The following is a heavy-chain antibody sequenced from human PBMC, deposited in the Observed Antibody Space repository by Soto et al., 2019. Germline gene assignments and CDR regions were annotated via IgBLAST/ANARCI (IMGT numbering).Heavy chain of an antibody. CDR3: AHGLEGTWYFDV. V-gene: IGHV2-5*01. J-gene: IGHJ2*01. CDR2: VYWPDDK. D-gene: IGHD1-1*01. CDR1: GFSLSTSGVG. Sequence: SGPTLVNPTQTLTLTCTFSGFSLSTSGVGVGWFRQPPGKALEWLALVYWPDDKRYSPSLKSRLTITKDTSENQVVLTMTNVDPMDTATYYCAHGLEGTWYFDVCGRGTLVTVYS.